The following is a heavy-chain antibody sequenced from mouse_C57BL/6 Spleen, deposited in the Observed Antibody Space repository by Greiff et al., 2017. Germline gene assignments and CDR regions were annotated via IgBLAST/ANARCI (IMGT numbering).Heavy chain of an antibody. Sequence: QVQLQQSGAELVRPGTSVKVSCKASGYAFTNYLIEWVKQRPGQGLEWIGEINPGSGGTTYKEKFKGKATLTADKSSSTAYMQLSSLTSEDSAVYFCARYSKGYYAMDYWGQGTSVTVSS. CDR3: ARYSKGYYAMDY. CDR2: INPGSGGT. J-gene: IGHJ4*01. D-gene: IGHD2-5*01. V-gene: IGHV1-54*01. CDR1: GYAFTNYL.